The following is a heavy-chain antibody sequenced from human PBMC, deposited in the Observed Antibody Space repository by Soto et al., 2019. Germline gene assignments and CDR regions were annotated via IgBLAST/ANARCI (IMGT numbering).Heavy chain of an antibody. Sequence: QVQLVESGGGVVQPGRSLRLSCAASGFTFNSYGMHWVRQGPGNGLEWVAFISYDSTQTYYADSVKGRFTISRDNSNSALYVQMNSLTGEDTAVYYCARTGSAWSDFHYYSLDVWGQGTTVTVSS. CDR3: ARTGSAWSDFHYYSLDV. J-gene: IGHJ6*02. CDR2: ISYDSTQT. D-gene: IGHD1-26*01. CDR1: GFTFNSYG. V-gene: IGHV3-30*03.